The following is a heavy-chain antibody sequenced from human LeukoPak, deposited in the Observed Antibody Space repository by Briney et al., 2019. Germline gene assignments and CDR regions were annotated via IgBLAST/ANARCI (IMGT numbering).Heavy chain of an antibody. D-gene: IGHD3-9*01. CDR2: IYSGGST. J-gene: IGHJ4*02. CDR1: GFTVSSNY. V-gene: IGHV3-66*04. CDR3: ARLKVLRYFDWLKVGQRANFDY. Sequence: GGSLRLSCAASGFTVSSNYMSWVRQAPGKGLEWVSVIYSGGSTYYADSVKGRFTISRDNSKNTLYLQMNSLRAEDTAVYYCARLKVLRYFDWLKVGQRANFDYWGQGTLVTVSS.